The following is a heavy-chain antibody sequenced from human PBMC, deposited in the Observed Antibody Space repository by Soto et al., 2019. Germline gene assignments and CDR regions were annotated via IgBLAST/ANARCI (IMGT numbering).Heavy chain of an antibody. D-gene: IGHD3-16*01. J-gene: IGHJ4*02. Sequence: EVQLLESGGGLVQPGGSLRLSCAASGFSFSIYAMNWVRQAPGKGLEWVSSISDSGDSTYYAASVKGRFTISSDSSKNTLYLQMSNLSAEDTAIYYCAKVPTFGPLFDSWGQGTLVTVSS. CDR3: AKVPTFGPLFDS. CDR2: ISDSGDST. CDR1: GFSFSIYA. V-gene: IGHV3-23*01.